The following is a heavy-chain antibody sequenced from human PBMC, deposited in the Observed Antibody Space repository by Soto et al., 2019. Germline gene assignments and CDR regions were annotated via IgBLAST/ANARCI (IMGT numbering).Heavy chain of an antibody. D-gene: IGHD3-10*01. Sequence: QVQLQQWGAGLLKPSETLSLTCAVYDGSSNNYYWSWIRQPPGKGLEWIGEINHSGSTNYNASLKSRVTISEDTSMKQFSLELRFVTAADTAVYYCARGGLIRGVLYYWGQGTLVTVSS. CDR1: DGSSNNYY. CDR3: ARGGLIRGVLYY. J-gene: IGHJ4*02. CDR2: INHSGST. V-gene: IGHV4-34*01.